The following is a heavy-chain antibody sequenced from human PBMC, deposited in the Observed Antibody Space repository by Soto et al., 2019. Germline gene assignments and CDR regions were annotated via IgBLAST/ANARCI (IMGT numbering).Heavy chain of an antibody. J-gene: IGHJ4*02. V-gene: IGHV3-30-3*01. D-gene: IGHD2-15*01. Sequence: QVQLVESGGGVVQPGRSLRLSCAASGFTFSSYAMHWVRQAPGKGLEWVAVISYDGSNKYYADSVKGRFTISRDNSKNTLDLQMNSLRAEDTAVYYCARDHGYCSGGSCYSNFDYWGQGNLVAVSS. CDR1: GFTFSSYA. CDR2: ISYDGSNK. CDR3: ARDHGYCSGGSCYSNFDY.